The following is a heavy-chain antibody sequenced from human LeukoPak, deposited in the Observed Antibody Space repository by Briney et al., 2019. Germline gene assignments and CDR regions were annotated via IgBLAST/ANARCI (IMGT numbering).Heavy chain of an antibody. CDR1: GGFISSYY. Sequence: SETLSLTCTVSGGFISSYYWSWIRQPPGKGLEWIGYIYYSGSTNYNPSLKSRVTISVDTSKNQFSLKLSSVTAADTAVYYCARGKASGYSYGYYYYYYMDVWGKGTTVTVSS. V-gene: IGHV4-59*01. D-gene: IGHD5-18*01. CDR2: IYYSGST. J-gene: IGHJ6*03. CDR3: ARGKASGYSYGYYYYYYMDV.